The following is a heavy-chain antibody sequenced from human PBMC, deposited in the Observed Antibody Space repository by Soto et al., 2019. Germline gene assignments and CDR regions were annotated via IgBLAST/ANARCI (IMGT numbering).Heavy chain of an antibody. CDR3: AGGGVGAQHYYDTSGYFFNY. Sequence: QVQLVESGGGVVQPGRSLRLSCAASGFTFGSCGMNWVRQAPGKGLEWVALIWYDGSNTYYADSVKGRFTISRDNSKNTLNLQMNSLRVEDTAVYYCAGGGVGAQHYYDTSGYFFNYWGQGTLVTVSS. J-gene: IGHJ4*02. V-gene: IGHV3-33*01. CDR1: GFTFGSCG. CDR2: IWYDGSNT. D-gene: IGHD3-22*01.